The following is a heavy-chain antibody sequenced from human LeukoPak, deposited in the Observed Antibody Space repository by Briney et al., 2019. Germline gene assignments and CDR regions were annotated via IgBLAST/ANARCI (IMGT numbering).Heavy chain of an antibody. CDR1: GLTLSSYA. V-gene: IGHV3-48*03. D-gene: IGHD6-19*01. CDR2: ISSSGSTI. CDR3: AREGAVAHKKTYYYYMDV. Sequence: TGGSLRFSCEASGLTLSSYAMSWVRQAPGKGRKWVQYISSSGSTIYYADSVKGRFTISRDNAKNSLYLQMNSLRAEDTAVYYCAREGAVAHKKTYYYYMDVWGKGTTVTISS. J-gene: IGHJ6*03.